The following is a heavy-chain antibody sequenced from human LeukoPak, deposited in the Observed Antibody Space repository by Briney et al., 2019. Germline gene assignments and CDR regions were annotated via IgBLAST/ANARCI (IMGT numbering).Heavy chain of an antibody. D-gene: IGHD3-10*01. CDR1: RGSISSPNW. CDR2: IYHGGSS. Sequence: SGTLSLTCTVSRGSISSPNWWTWVRQPPGKGLEWIGEIYHGGSSNHNPSLISRLTISLDKSRNQLSLKLSSVTAADTAVYYCARQESDAPPTYGSGGYYDYWGQGTLVTVSS. J-gene: IGHJ4*02. CDR3: ARQESDAPPTYGSGGYYDY. V-gene: IGHV4-4*02.